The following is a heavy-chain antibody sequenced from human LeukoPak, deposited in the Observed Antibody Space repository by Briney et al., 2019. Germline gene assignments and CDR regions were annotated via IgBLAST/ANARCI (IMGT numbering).Heavy chain of an antibody. J-gene: IGHJ4*02. D-gene: IGHD2/OR15-2a*01. CDR3: ARHTNNYILRPLDD. Sequence: SETLSLTCAVSGYSISSGYYWGWIRQPPGKGLQWIGSIYHSGSTYYDPSLQSRLTLSIDTSKNQFSLEVTSVTAADPAVYYCARHTNNYILRPLDDWGQGTLVTVSS. V-gene: IGHV4-38-2*01. CDR2: IYHSGST. CDR1: GYSISSGYY.